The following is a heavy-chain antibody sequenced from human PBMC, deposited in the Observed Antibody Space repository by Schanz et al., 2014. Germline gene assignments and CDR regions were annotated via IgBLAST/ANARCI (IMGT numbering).Heavy chain of an antibody. J-gene: IGHJ6*03. V-gene: IGHV1-3*04. CDR1: GGTFSSYT. CDR3: ASGEARVTSSGVVIVPMNV. CDR2: IHTGSGNT. D-gene: IGHD3-3*01. Sequence: QVQLVQSGAEVMKPGSSVKVSCKASGGTFSSYTINWVRQAPGQGPEWVGWIHTGSGNTKYSQKFEGRVTITRDTSASIVYMELSSLRSEDTAVFFCASGEARVTSSGVVIVPMNVWGKGTTVTVSS.